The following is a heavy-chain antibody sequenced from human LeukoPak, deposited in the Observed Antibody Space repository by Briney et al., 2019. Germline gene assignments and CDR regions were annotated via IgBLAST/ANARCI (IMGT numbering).Heavy chain of an antibody. CDR2: FDPEDGET. D-gene: IGHD3-9*01. CDR3: ATGPTGYLHFDY. J-gene: IGHJ4*02. CDR1: GYTLTELS. V-gene: IGHV1-24*01. Sequence: ASVKVSCTVSGYTLTELSMHWVRQAPGKGLEWMGGFDPEDGETIYAQKFQGRVTMTEDTSTDTAYMELSSLRSEDTAVYYCATGPTGYLHFDYWGQGTLVTVSS.